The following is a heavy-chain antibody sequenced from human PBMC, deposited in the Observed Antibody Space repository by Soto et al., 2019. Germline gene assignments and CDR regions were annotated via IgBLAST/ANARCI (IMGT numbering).Heavy chain of an antibody. J-gene: IGHJ3*01. CDR3: ARDAGYEAFEV. CDR2: IYYTGNA. V-gene: IGHV4-59*01. CDR1: GGSISDYY. D-gene: IGHD3-9*01. Sequence: QVQLQESGPGLVKPSETLSLTCSVSGGSISDYYWSWIRQSPGEGLEWIGYIYYTGNAYYNPSLKSRVTISIDTTKNEFSLKLRSVTAADTAMYYCARDAGYEAFEVWGQGTMVAVSS.